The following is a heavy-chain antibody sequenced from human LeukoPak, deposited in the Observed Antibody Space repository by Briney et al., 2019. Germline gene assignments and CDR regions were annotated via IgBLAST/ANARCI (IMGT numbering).Heavy chain of an antibody. D-gene: IGHD3-16*01. Sequence: SETLSLTCTVSGGAIGSGAYYWSWIRQHPGKGLEWIGYIHYSGSTYYNPSLKSRVTISVDTSKNQFSLKLSSVTAADTAVYYCASAYLIRDAFDIWGQGTMVTVSS. V-gene: IGHV4-31*03. CDR1: GGAIGSGAYY. CDR3: ASAYLIRDAFDI. CDR2: IHYSGST. J-gene: IGHJ3*02.